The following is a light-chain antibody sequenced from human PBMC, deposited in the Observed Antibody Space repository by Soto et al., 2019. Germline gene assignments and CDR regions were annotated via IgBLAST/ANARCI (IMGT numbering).Light chain of an antibody. CDR2: DVS. CDR1: SREVGGFNY. Sequence: SVLAQPAPVSGAPGPSITISCTGTSREVGGFNYVSWYQHHPGKAPKLMIYDVSNRPSGISNRFSGSKSGNTASLTISGLQPEDEGDYYCSSYTTSNTRQIVFGTGTKVTV. J-gene: IGLJ1*01. CDR3: SSYTTSNTRQIV. V-gene: IGLV2-14*03.